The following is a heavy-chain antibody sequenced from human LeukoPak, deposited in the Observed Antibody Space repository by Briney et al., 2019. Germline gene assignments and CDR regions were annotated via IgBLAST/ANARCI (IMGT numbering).Heavy chain of an antibody. V-gene: IGHV4-59*01. D-gene: IGHD2-8*01. CDR1: GGSISSYY. J-gene: IGHJ4*02. Sequence: SETLSLTCTVSGGSISSYYWSWIRQPPGKGLEWIGYIYYSGSTNYNPSLKGRVTISVDTSKNQFSLKLSSVPAADTAVYYCARADLGYCTNGVCHDPFDYWGQGTLVTVSS. CDR3: ARADLGYCTNGVCHDPFDY. CDR2: IYYSGST.